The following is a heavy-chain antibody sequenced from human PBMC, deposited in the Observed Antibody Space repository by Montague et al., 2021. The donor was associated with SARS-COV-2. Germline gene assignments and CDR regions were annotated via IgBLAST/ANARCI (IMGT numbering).Heavy chain of an antibody. D-gene: IGHD2-2*01. Sequence: TLSLTCTVSGGSISSGSYYWSWIRQPAGKGLEWIGRIYTSGSTNYNPSLKSRVTISVDTSKNQFSLKLSSVTAADTAVYYCARDVGVPLAPPYSWFDPWGQGTLVTVSS. CDR1: GGSISSGSYY. CDR3: ARDVGVPLAPPYSWFDP. V-gene: IGHV4-61*02. J-gene: IGHJ5*02. CDR2: IYTSGST.